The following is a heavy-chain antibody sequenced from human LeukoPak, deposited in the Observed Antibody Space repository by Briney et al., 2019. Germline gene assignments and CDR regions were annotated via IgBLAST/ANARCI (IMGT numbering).Heavy chain of an antibody. CDR2: INPDSGGT. CDR3: AKGTLRSCSGASCYPLDY. Sequence: ASVKVSCKASGYTFIGYYMYWVRQAPGQGLEWMVWINPDSGGTNYAQKFQGRVTMTRDTSISTAFMELSSLRSDDTAVYYCAKGTLRSCSGASCYPLDYWGQGTLVTVSS. J-gene: IGHJ4*02. V-gene: IGHV1-2*02. D-gene: IGHD2-15*01. CDR1: GYTFIGYY.